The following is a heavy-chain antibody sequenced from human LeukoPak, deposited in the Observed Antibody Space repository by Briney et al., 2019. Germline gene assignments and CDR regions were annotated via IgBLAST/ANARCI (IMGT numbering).Heavy chain of an antibody. J-gene: IGHJ3*02. D-gene: IGHD5-24*01. CDR2: IIPIFGTA. CDR1: GGTFSSYA. CDR3: ARDRGDGYNLDAFDI. V-gene: IGHV1-69*01. Sequence: ASVNVSCKASGGTFSSYAISWLRQAPGQGLEWRGGIIPIFGTANYAQKFQGRVTITADESTSTAYMELSSLRSEDTAVYYCARDRGDGYNLDAFDIWGQGTMVTVSS.